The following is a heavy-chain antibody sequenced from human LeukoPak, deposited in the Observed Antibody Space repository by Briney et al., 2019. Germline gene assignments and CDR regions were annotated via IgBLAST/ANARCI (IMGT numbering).Heavy chain of an antibody. Sequence: SETLSLTCTVSGGSISSYYWSWIRQPPGKGLEWIGYIYYSGSTNYNPSLKSRVTISVKTSKNQFSLKLSSVTAADTAVYYCARDHQAGDYVWALFDYWGQGTLVTVSS. CDR2: IYYSGST. D-gene: IGHD3-16*01. CDR1: GGSISSYY. CDR3: ARDHQAGDYVWALFDY. V-gene: IGHV4-59*12. J-gene: IGHJ4*02.